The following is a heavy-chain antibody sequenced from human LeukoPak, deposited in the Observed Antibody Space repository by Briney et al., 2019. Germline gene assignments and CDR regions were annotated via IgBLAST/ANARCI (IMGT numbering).Heavy chain of an antibody. J-gene: IGHJ4*02. CDR1: GGSISSSSYY. V-gene: IGHV4-39*01. Sequence: PSETLSLTCTVSGGSISSSSYYWGWIRQPPGKGLEWIGSIYYSGSTYYNPSLKSRVTISVDTSKNQFSLKLSSVTAADTAVYYCAITQIAVAGPFDYWGQGTLVTVSS. D-gene: IGHD6-19*01. CDR3: AITQIAVAGPFDY. CDR2: IYYSGST.